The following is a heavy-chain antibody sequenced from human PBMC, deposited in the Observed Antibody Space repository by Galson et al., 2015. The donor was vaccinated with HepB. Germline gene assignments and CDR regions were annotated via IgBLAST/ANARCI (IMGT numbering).Heavy chain of an antibody. CDR1: GGTFSSYA. CDR2: IIPIFGTA. V-gene: IGHV1-69*06. J-gene: IGHJ4*02. CDR3: ASVYSNTMVRGVHLGY. D-gene: IGHD3-10*01. Sequence: SVKVSCKASGGTFSSYAISWVRQAPGQGLEWMGGIIPIFGTANYAQKFQGRVTITADKSTSTAYMELSSLRSEDTAVYYCASVYSNTMVRGVHLGYWGQGTLVTVSS.